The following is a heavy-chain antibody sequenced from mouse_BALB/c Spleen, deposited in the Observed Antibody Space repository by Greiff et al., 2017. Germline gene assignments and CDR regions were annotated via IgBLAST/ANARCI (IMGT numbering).Heavy chain of an antibody. CDR1: GFNIKDTY. CDR2: IDPANGNT. V-gene: IGHV14-3*02. D-gene: IGHD2-4*01. J-gene: IGHJ4*01. CDR3: ARRNYDYDKGYYAMDY. Sequence: EVQLQHSGAELVKPGASVKLSCTASGFNIKDTYMHWVKQRPEQGLEWIGRIDPANGNTKYDPKFQGKATITADTSSNTAYLQLSSLTSEDTAVYYCARRNYDYDKGYYAMDYWGQGTSVTVSS.